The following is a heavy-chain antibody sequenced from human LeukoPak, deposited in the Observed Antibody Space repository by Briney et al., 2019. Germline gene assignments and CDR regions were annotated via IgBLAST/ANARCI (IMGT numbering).Heavy chain of an antibody. CDR2: IYYSGST. CDR3: AREMYDSSGYYNY. D-gene: IGHD3-22*01. Sequence: SETLSLTCTVSGGSISSYYWSWIRQPPGKGLEWIGYIYYSGSTNYNPSLKSRVTISVDTSKNQFSLKLSSVTAADTAVYYCAREMYDSSGYYNYWGQGTLVTVSS. J-gene: IGHJ4*02. V-gene: IGHV4-59*01. CDR1: GGSISSYY.